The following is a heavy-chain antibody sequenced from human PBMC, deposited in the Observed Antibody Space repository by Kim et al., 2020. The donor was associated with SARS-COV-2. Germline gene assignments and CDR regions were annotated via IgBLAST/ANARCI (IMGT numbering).Heavy chain of an antibody. J-gene: IGHJ3*02. CDR2: INPSGGST. V-gene: IGHV1-46*01. CDR3: STASSWYADAFDI. CDR1: GYTFTSYY. Sequence: ASVKVSCKASGYTFTSYYMHWVRQAPGQGLEWMGIINPSGGSTSYAQKFQGRVTMTRDKSTSTVYMELSSLRSEDTAVYYCSTASSWYADAFDIWGQGTMVTVSS. D-gene: IGHD6-13*01.